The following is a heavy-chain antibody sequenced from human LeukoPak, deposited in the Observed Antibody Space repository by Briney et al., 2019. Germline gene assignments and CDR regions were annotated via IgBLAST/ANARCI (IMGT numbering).Heavy chain of an antibody. CDR1: GFTFRTYS. CDR3: ARHRGPTLYNTVYFDC. J-gene: IGHJ4*02. Sequence: GGSLRLSCAASGFTFRTYSMHWVRQAPGKGLEWVAVISYDGNNKYYADSVKGRFTISRDNSKNTLDLQMNSLRAEDTAVYYCARHRGPTLYNTVYFDCWGQGTLATVSS. V-gene: IGHV3-30-3*01. D-gene: IGHD1-14*01. CDR2: ISYDGNNK.